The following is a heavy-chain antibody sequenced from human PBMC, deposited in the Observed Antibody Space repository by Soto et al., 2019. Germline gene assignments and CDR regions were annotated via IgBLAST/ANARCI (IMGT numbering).Heavy chain of an antibody. D-gene: IGHD6-13*01. CDR1: GGSSTCSFY. CDR3: RSSSRYSTDV. Sequence: QLQLQESGPGLVEPSETLSLGCTVSGGSSTCSFYWGWVRQPPGKGMEWIGSIYGTGNTYYNPSLKGRVTISADTSKNQFSLNLISVTAADTAVYYCRSSSRYSTDVWGQGATVTVSS. V-gene: IGHV4-39*01. CDR2: IYGTGNT. J-gene: IGHJ6*01.